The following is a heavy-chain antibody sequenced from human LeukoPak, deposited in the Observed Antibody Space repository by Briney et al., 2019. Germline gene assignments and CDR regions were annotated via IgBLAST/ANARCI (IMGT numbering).Heavy chain of an antibody. Sequence: GGSLGLSCAASGFTFSSYAMHWVRQAPGKGLEWVAVISYDGSNKYYADSVKGRFTISRDITKNSLYLQMNSLRDEDTAVYYCAKDEGRPEYWGQGTLVTVSS. CDR2: ISYDGSNK. V-gene: IGHV3-30-3*01. CDR3: AKDEGRPEY. J-gene: IGHJ4*02. CDR1: GFTFSSYA.